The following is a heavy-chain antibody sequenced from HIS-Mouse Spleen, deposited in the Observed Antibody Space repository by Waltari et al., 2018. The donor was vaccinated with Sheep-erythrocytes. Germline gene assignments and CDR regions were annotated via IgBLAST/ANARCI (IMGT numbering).Heavy chain of an antibody. J-gene: IGHJ4*02. V-gene: IGHV1-46*01. Sequence: QVQLVQSGAEVKKPGASVKVSCKASGYTFTSYYMHWVRQAPGQGLEWMGISNPSGGSTSYAQKFQGRVYMELSSLRSEDTAVYYCAREGSVYCTNGVCSFFDYWGQGTLVTVSS. CDR1: GYTFTSYY. CDR2: SNPSGGST. CDR3: AREGSVYCTNGVCSFFDY. D-gene: IGHD2-8*01.